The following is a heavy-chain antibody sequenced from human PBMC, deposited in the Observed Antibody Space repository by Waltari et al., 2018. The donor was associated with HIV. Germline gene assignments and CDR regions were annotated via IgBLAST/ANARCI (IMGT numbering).Heavy chain of an antibody. CDR2: DSKCVSDQ. Sequence: QLQLVESGGGVVQPGRSLRPSWAVSGFTFSSYSMHWVRQVPGKGLEWVAFDSKCVSDQDNGDSVKGRFTISRDNCNKTMYLQMNSLGGEDTAVYYCAQDQSKWQLQRGYCQHWGQGTLVTVSS. CDR1: GFTFSSYS. D-gene: IGHD1-26*01. CDR3: AQDQSKWQLQRGYCQH. J-gene: IGHJ1*01. V-gene: IGHV3-30*18.